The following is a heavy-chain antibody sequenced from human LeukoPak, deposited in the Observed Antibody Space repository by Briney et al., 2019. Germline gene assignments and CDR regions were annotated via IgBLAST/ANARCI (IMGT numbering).Heavy chain of an antibody. D-gene: IGHD1-1*01. V-gene: IGHV3-43D*03. CDR3: AKDTGATGTTGRDAFDT. Sequence: GGSLRLSCAASGFTFDDYAMHWVRQAPGKGLEWVSLISWDGGSTYYADSVKGRFTISRDNSKNSLYLQMNSLRAEDTALYYCAKDTGATGTTGRDAFDTWGQGTMVTVSS. CDR2: ISWDGGST. CDR1: GFTFDDYA. J-gene: IGHJ3*02.